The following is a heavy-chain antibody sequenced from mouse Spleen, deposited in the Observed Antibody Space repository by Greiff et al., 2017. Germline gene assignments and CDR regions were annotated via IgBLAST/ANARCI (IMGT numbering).Heavy chain of an antibody. CDR1: GFTFSDYY. D-gene: IGHD1-1*01. J-gene: IGHJ1*03. CDR2: INYDGSST. V-gene: IGHV5-16*01. Sequence: EVQVEESEGGLVQPGSSMKLSCTASGFTFSDYYMAWVRQVPEKGLEWVANINYDGSSTYYLDSLKSRFIISRDNAKNILYLQMSSLKSEDTATYYCARARYYYGSSSWYFDVWGTGTTVTVSS. CDR3: ARARYYYGSSSWYFDV.